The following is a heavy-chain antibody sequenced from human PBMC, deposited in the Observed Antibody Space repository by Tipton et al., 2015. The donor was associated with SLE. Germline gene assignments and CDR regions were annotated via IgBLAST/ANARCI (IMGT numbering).Heavy chain of an antibody. CDR1: SFALTNGYY. V-gene: IGHV4-38-2*01. D-gene: IGHD6-13*01. J-gene: IGHJ5*02. Sequence: TLSLTCDVSSFALTNGYYWGWVRQPPGKGLEWIGSIFHNGRRSDNPSLKSRVLLSVDTSKNQFSLRLTSVTAADTAVYYCARVFASTWYDPWRWFDPWGQGTLVTVSS. CDR2: IFHNGRR. CDR3: ARVFASTWYDPWRWFDP.